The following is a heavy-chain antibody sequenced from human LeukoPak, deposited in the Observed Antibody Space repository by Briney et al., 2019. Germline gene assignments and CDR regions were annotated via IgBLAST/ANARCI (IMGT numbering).Heavy chain of an antibody. D-gene: IGHD4-17*01. CDR1: GFTFSSYS. CDR3: ARDNYDYGDYGSYYGMDV. J-gene: IGHJ6*02. V-gene: IGHV3-21*01. Sequence: GGYLRLSCAASGFTFSSYSMNWVRQAPGKGLEWVSSISSSSSYIYYADSVKGRFTISRDNAKNSLYLQMNSLRAEDTAVYYCARDNYDYGDYGSYYGMDVWGQGTTVTVSS. CDR2: ISSSSSYI.